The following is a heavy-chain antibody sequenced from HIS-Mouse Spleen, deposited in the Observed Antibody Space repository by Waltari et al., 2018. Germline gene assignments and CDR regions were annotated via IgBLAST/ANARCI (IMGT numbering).Heavy chain of an antibody. J-gene: IGHJ2*01. D-gene: IGHD3-3*01. CDR3: ARDTYYDFWSGYYTFWYFDL. Sequence: QVQLVQSGAEVTKPGASVKVSCTASGYTFTGYYMPWVRQAHGPGLWWMGWINPNSGGTNYEQKFQGRVTMTRDTSISTAYMELSRLRSDDTAVYYCARDTYYDFWSGYYTFWYFDLWGRGTLVTVSS. V-gene: IGHV1-2*02. CDR2: INPNSGGT. CDR1: GYTFTGYY.